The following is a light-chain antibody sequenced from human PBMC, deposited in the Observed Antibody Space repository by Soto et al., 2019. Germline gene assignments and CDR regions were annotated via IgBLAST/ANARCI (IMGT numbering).Light chain of an antibody. V-gene: IGKV4-1*01. CDR2: WAS. Sequence: EIVMTQSPDSLAVSLGERATINCKSSQRVLSTSDKSDYLTWYQQKAGQPPKLLIDWASMREKGAPDRFSGSASRKNFTLTISSLQAEDVAVYYCHQYYTTPWTLGQGTKVEIK. J-gene: IGKJ1*01. CDR1: QRVLSTSDKSDY. CDR3: HQYYTTPWT.